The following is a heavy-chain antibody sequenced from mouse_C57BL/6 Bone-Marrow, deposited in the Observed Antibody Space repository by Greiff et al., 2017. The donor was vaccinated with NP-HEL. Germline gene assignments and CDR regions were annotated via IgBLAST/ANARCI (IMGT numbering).Heavy chain of an antibody. Sequence: QVTLKECGPGILQPSQTLSLTCSFSGFSLSTFGMGVGWIRQPSGKGLEWLAHIWWDDDKYYNPALKSRLTSSKDTSKNQVFLKIANVDTADTATYYCARIAPTVVASYYFDYWGQGTTLTVSS. D-gene: IGHD1-1*01. J-gene: IGHJ2*01. CDR3: ARIAPTVVASYYFDY. CDR2: IWWDDDK. CDR1: GFSLSTFGMG. V-gene: IGHV8-8*01.